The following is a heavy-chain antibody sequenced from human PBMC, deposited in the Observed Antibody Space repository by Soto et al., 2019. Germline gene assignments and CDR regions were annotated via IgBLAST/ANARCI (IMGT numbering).Heavy chain of an antibody. V-gene: IGHV3-64*01. CDR1: GFTFSSYA. J-gene: IGHJ6*03. D-gene: IGHD5-12*01. CDR2: ISSNGGST. Sequence: GGSLRLSCAASGFTFSSYAMHWVRQAPGKGLEYVSAISSNGGSTYYANSVKGRFTISRDNSKNTLYLQMGSLRAEDMAVYYCARDPSSGYDYYYYYYYMDVWGKGTTVTVS. CDR3: ARDPSSGYDYYYYYYYMDV.